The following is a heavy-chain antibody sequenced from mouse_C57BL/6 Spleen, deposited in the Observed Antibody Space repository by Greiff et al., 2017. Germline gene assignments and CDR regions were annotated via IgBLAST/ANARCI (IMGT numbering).Heavy chain of an antibody. V-gene: IGHV5-4*03. CDR2: ISDGGSYT. J-gene: IGHJ4*01. Sequence: DVKLVESGGGLVKPGGSLKLSCAASGFTFSSYAMSWVRQTPEKRLEWVATISDGGSYTYYPDNVKGRFTISRDNAKNNLYLQMSHLKSEDTAMYYCARGARDYWGQGTSVTVSS. CDR3: ARGARDY. CDR1: GFTFSSYA.